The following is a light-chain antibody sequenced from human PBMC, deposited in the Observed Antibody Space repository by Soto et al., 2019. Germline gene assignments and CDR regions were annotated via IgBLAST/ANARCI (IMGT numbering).Light chain of an antibody. Sequence: QSALTPPRSVSGSPGQSVTISCNGTSSDVGGYNYVSWYQQHPGKAPKLRIYDVSKRPSGVPDRFSGSKSGNTASLTISGLQAEDEADYYCCSYAGSYTGVFGTGTTVTVL. V-gene: IGLV2-11*01. CDR3: CSYAGSYTGV. CDR2: DVS. CDR1: SSDVGGYNY. J-gene: IGLJ1*01.